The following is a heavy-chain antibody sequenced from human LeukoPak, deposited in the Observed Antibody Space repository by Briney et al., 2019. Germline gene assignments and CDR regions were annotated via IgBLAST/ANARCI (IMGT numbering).Heavy chain of an antibody. J-gene: IGHJ1*01. CDR2: IRVNDET. V-gene: IGHV3-23*01. CDR3: ARGPNNSNWYGSEYFQH. Sequence: PGGSLRLSCAASGFTFSNYAMNWVRQAPGKGLEWVSGIRVNDETYYADSVKGRFTISRDNSENTLYLQMNSLRAEDTAVYYCARGPNNSNWYGSEYFQHWGQGTLVTVSS. D-gene: IGHD6-13*01. CDR1: GFTFSNYA.